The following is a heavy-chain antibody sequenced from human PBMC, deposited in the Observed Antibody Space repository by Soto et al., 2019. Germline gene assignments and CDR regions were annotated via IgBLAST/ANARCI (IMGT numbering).Heavy chain of an antibody. D-gene: IGHD3-10*01. CDR1: GGSLSSYY. CDR3: ARQDPIWFGHLNFDY. V-gene: IGHV4-59*08. Sequence: SETLSLTCTVSGGSLSSYYWSWIRQPPGKGLEWIGYIYYSGSTNYNPSLKSRVTISVDTSKNQFSLKLSSVTAADTAVYYCARQDPIWFGHLNFDYWGQGTLVTVSS. CDR2: IYYSGST. J-gene: IGHJ4*02.